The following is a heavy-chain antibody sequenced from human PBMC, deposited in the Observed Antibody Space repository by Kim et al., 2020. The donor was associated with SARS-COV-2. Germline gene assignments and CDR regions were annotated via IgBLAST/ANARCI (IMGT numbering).Heavy chain of an antibody. V-gene: IGHV4-59*01. J-gene: IGHJ5*02. CDR1: GGSISSYY. Sequence: SETLSLTCTVSGGSISSYYWSWIRQPPGKGLEWIGYIYYSGSTNYNPSLKSRVTISVDTSKNQFSLKLSSVTAADTAVYYCAREPDYYDSSGSCFDPWGQGTLVTVSS. D-gene: IGHD3-22*01. CDR2: IYYSGST. CDR3: AREPDYYDSSGSCFDP.